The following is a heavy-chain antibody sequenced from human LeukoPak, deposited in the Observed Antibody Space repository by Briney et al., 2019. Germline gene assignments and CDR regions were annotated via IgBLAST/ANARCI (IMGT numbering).Heavy chain of an antibody. CDR2: INSDGSST. J-gene: IGHJ6*03. Sequence: GGSLRLSCAASGFTFSSYWMHWVRQAPGKGLVWVSHINSDGSSTTYADSVKGRFTISRDNAKNTLYLQMNSLRAEDTAVYYCASSPQTITIFGVVIDYYYMDVWGKGTTVTVSS. D-gene: IGHD3-3*01. V-gene: IGHV3-74*01. CDR1: GFTFSSYW. CDR3: ASSPQTITIFGVVIDYYYMDV.